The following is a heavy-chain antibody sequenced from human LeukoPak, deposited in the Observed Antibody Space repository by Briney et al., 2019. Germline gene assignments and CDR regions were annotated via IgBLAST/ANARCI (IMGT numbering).Heavy chain of an antibody. CDR2: IRSKAYGGTT. Sequence: PGGSLRLSCTASGFTFGDYAMSWVRQAPGKGLEWVGFIRSKAYGGTTEYAASVKGRFTISRDDSKSIAYLQMNSLKTEDTAVYYCTRARGGIFGLFDYWGQGTLATVSS. CDR3: TRARGGIFGLFDY. CDR1: GFTFGDYA. J-gene: IGHJ4*02. D-gene: IGHD3/OR15-3a*01. V-gene: IGHV3-49*04.